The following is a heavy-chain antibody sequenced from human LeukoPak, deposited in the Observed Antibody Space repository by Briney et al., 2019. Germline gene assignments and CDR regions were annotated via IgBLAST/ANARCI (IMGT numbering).Heavy chain of an antibody. Sequence: PGGSLRLSCAASGFTFNTYTMNWVRQAPGKGLEWVSSISSSSSYIYYADSVKGRFTISRDNAKNSLYLHMNSLKAEDTAVYYCARECGGSCYSDAFDIWGQGTMVTVSS. D-gene: IGHD2-15*01. J-gene: IGHJ3*02. CDR3: ARECGGSCYSDAFDI. V-gene: IGHV3-21*01. CDR2: ISSSSSYI. CDR1: GFTFNTYT.